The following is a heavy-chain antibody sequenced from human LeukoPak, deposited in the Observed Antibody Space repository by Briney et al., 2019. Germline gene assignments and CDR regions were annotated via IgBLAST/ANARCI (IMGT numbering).Heavy chain of an antibody. D-gene: IGHD3-22*01. CDR1: GYSISSGYY. CDR3: ARHGNYYDTSQSDP. V-gene: IGHV4-38-2*01. J-gene: IGHJ5*02. CDR2: VYHSGST. Sequence: SETLSLTCAVSGYSISSGYYWGWIRQPPGKGLEWIGSVYHSGSTYYNPSLKSRVPISVDTSKNQFSLKQSSVAAADTAVYYCARHGNYYDTSQSDPWGQGTLVTVSS.